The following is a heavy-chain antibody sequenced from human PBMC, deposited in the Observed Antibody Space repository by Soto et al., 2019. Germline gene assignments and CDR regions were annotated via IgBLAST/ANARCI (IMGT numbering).Heavy chain of an antibody. CDR3: TRGSSGWFPRPLDY. CDR1: GGSITSFY. CDR2: IYYNGNT. V-gene: IGHV4-59*01. Sequence: QGQLRESGPGLVKPSETLSLTCTVSGGSITSFYWSWVRQPPGKGLEWIGYIYYNGNTYYNPSLKSRVTISVDTSKNQFSLNLSSVTAADTAVYYCTRGSSGWFPRPLDYWGQGTLVTVSS. J-gene: IGHJ4*02. D-gene: IGHD6-19*01.